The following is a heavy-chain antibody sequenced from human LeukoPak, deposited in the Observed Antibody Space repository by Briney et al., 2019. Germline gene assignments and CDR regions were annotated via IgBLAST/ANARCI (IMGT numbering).Heavy chain of an antibody. CDR3: ARDYYGDLGYKAS. CDR1: GFTFSSYW. Sequence: GGSLRLSCAAAGFTFSSYWMHWVRQGPGKGLVWVSRINSDGSNTSYADSVKGRFTISRDNAKNTLYLQMNSLRAEDTGVNYCARDYYGDLGYKASWGQGTPVTVSS. D-gene: IGHD5-24*01. V-gene: IGHV3-74*01. CDR2: INSDGSNT. J-gene: IGHJ5*02.